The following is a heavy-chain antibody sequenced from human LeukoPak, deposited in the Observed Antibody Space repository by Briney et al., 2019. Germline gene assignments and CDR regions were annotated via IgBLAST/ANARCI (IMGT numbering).Heavy chain of an antibody. V-gene: IGHV4-59*12. J-gene: IGHJ6*03. CDR3: ARAPVSTAYLHYYSMDV. D-gene: IGHD3-16*01. Sequence: PSETLSLTCTVSGGSISNSYWSWIRQSPGEGLEWIGYIHSSGITIYNPSLKSRLTISLVTSKNQFSLKLTSVTAADTAVYYCARAPVSTAYLHYYSMDVWGKGTMVTVSS. CDR2: IHSSGIT. CDR1: GGSISNSY.